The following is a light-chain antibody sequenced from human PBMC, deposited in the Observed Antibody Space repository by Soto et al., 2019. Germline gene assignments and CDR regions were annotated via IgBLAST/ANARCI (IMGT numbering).Light chain of an antibody. CDR2: DVS. J-gene: IGLJ3*02. CDR1: SSDVGGYNY. CDR3: SSHTSATTVV. Sequence: QSALTQPASVSGSPGQSITISCTGTSSDVGGYNYVSWYQQHPGKAPKLMIYDVSSRPSGISSRFSGSKSGNTASLTISGLQAEDEADYYCSSHTSATTVVFGGGTKLTVL. V-gene: IGLV2-14*01.